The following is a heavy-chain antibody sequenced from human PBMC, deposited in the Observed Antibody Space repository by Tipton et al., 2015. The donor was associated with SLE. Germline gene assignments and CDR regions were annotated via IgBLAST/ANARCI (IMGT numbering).Heavy chain of an antibody. V-gene: IGHV4-34*12. CDR1: GDSLSGQY. CDR3: ARWIPLTGINV. CDR2: VFRGGST. D-gene: IGHD5-18*01. J-gene: IGHJ6*02. Sequence: TLSLTCSVYGDSLSGQYWSWIRQPPGKGLEWIGEVFRGGSTNYKSSLRGRVTISVDKSKNQFSLKLTSVTAAYTAVYYCARWIPLTGINVWGQGATVTVSS.